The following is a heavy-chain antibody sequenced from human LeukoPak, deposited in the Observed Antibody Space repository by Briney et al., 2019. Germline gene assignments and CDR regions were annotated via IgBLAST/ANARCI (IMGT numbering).Heavy chain of an antibody. D-gene: IGHD4-17*01. V-gene: IGHV3-7*04. J-gene: IGHJ5*02. CDR1: GFPFSTYW. CDR2: IKGDESDK. CDR3: ARGXXGDYA. Sequence: PGGSLRLSCAASGFPFSTYWMNWVRQAPGKGLEWVANIKGDESDKYYVDSVKGRFTISRDNAKNSLYLQMSSLRAEDTAVYYCARGXXGDYAWGXGTLVTVSS.